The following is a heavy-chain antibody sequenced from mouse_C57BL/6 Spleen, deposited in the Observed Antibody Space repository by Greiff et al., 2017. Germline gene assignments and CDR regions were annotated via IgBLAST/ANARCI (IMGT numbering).Heavy chain of an antibody. V-gene: IGHV5-4*03. CDR3: ARGLDQAMDY. D-gene: IGHD2-2*01. J-gene: IGHJ4*01. Sequence: EVKVVESGGGLVKPGGSLKLSCAASGFTFSSYAMSWVRQTPEKRLEWVATISDGGSYTYYPDNVKGRFTISRDNAKNNLYLQMSHLKSEDTAMYYCARGLDQAMDYWGQGTSVTVSS. CDR2: ISDGGSYT. CDR1: GFTFSSYA.